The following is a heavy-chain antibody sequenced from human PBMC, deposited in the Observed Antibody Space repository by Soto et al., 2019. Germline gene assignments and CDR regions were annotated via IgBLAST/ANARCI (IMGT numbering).Heavy chain of an antibody. CDR3: ARGIDCSGGSCYYHDY. J-gene: IGHJ4*02. CDR2: IYYSGST. V-gene: IGHV4-59*01. CDR1: GGSISSYY. D-gene: IGHD2-15*01. Sequence: SETLSLTCTVSGGSISSYYWSWIRQPPWKGLEWIGYIYYSGSTNYNPSLKSRVTISVDTSKNQFSLKLSSVTAADTAVYYCARGIDCSGGSCYYHDYWGQGTLVTVST.